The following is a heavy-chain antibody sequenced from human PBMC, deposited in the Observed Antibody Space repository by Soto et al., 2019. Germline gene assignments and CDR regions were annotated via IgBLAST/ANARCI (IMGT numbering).Heavy chain of an antibody. V-gene: IGHV4-39*01. D-gene: IGHD2-15*01. CDR3: VRHPAYCSGGSCSSLSGSEVRFDT. CDR1: GASISSGTYY. CDR2: ISYSGTT. Sequence: SDTLSLTCLVSGASISSGTYYWGWIRQPPGKVPEWIASISYSGTTYYTPFLKSRVTISADTSGNQFSLTLNSVTAADTAVYYCVRHPAYCSGGSCSSLSGSEVRFDTWGQGTLVTVSS. J-gene: IGHJ5*02.